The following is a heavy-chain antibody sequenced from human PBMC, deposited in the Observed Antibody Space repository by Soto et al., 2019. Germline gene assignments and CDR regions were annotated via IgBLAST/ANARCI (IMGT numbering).Heavy chain of an antibody. CDR1: GFTFSDSY. V-gene: IGHV3-11*06. CDR2: ISPGSRYP. D-gene: IGHD2-15*01. CDR3: VRGGGGGLFDP. Sequence: GGSLRLSCAASGFTFSDSYMSWIRQAPGKGLEWLSYISPGSRYPAYADSVKGRFTISRDNAKRSLYLQMMSLTAEDTAIYYCVRGGGGGLFDPWGQGTMVTVSS. J-gene: IGHJ5*02.